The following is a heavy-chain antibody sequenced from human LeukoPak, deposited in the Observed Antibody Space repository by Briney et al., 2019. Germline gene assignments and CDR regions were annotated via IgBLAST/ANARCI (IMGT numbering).Heavy chain of an antibody. CDR3: AKETNDAFYI. V-gene: IGHV3-9*03. J-gene: IGHJ3*02. Sequence: GGSLRLSCEASGFTFDDYAIHWVRQAPGKGLEWVSGISWDSGSIGYADSVKGRFTISRDNAKNSLYLQMNSLRAEDMALYYCAKETNDAFYIWGQGTMVTVYS. CDR1: GFTFDDYA. CDR2: ISWDSGSI.